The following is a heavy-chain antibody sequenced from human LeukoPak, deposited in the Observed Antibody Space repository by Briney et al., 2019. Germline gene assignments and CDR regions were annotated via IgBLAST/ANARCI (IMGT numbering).Heavy chain of an antibody. Sequence: SETLSLTCAVYGGSFSGYYWSWIRQPPGKGLEWIGEINHSGSTNYNPSLKGRVTISVDTSKNRFSLKLSSVTAADTAVYYCARRTMVRGVGYYYYGMDVWGQGTTVTVSS. V-gene: IGHV4-34*01. CDR3: ARRTMVRGVGYYYYGMDV. CDR2: INHSGST. J-gene: IGHJ6*02. D-gene: IGHD3-10*01. CDR1: GGSFSGYY.